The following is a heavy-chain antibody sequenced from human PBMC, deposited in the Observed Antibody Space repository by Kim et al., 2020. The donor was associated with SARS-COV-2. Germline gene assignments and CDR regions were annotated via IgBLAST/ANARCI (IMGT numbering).Heavy chain of an antibody. CDR3: ARGAAAGYFDY. D-gene: IGHD6-13*01. CDR2: T. J-gene: IGHJ4*02. V-gene: IGHV4-28*03. Sequence: TYDYPSTKSRVTMSVDTSKNQFSLKLSSVTAADTAVYYCARGAAAGYFDYWGQGTLVTVSS.